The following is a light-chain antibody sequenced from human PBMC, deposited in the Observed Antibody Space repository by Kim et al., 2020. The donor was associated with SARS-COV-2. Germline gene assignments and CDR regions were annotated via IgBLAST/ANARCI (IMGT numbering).Light chain of an antibody. V-gene: IGKV1-16*02. CDR3: QQYRSYPVT. CDR2: GAS. Sequence: DIQMTQSPSSLSASVGDRVTITCRASQDIRKCLVWFQQKPGEAPQSLIYGASNLQSGGPSKFSGSGSETEFSLTINSLQPEDFATYYCQQYRSYPVTVGQGTRLEI. CDR1: QDIRKC. J-gene: IGKJ5*01.